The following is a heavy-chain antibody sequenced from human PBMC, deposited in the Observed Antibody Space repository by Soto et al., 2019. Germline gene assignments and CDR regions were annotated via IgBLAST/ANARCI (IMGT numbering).Heavy chain of an antibody. V-gene: IGHV3-23*01. CDR3: AKATSETCPRSICYTFDY. CDR2: FSGGRDTT. Sequence: VQLLESGGGLVQPGGSLRLSCVASGFTFSSYAMSWVRQAPGQRLEWVATFSGGRDTTWHADSVKGRFTVSRDSSKKTLSLQKNSLRPEDTALYNCAKATSETCPRSICYTFDYWGQGTLVHVSS. J-gene: IGHJ4*02. D-gene: IGHD2-2*02. CDR1: GFTFSSYA.